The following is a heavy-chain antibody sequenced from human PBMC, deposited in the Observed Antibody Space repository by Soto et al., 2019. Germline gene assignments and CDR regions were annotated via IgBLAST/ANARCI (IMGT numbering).Heavy chain of an antibody. CDR1: GGSISSSSYY. V-gene: IGHV4-39*01. J-gene: IGHJ6*02. D-gene: IGHD5-12*01. CDR2: IYYIGST. Sequence: ASETLSLTCTVSGGSISSSSYYWGWIRPPPGKGLEWIGSIYYIGSTYYNPSLKSRVTISVDTSKNQFSLKLSSVTAADTAVYYFARHGAGEEMATPHYYYGMDVWGQGTTVTVSS. CDR3: ARHGAGEEMATPHYYYGMDV.